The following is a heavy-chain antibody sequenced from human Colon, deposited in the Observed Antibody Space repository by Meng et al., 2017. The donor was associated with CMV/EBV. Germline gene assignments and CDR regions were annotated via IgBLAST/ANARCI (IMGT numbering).Heavy chain of an antibody. V-gene: IGHV3-74*01. CDR3: ARGGLTSYYPS. D-gene: IGHD1-26*01. J-gene: IGHJ4*02. CDR1: GLTFSRQY. Sequence: SCLFSGLTFSRQYMDWVRQAPGKGLVWVSRINVDGSTKSYADSVRGRFTVSRDNAKNTLYLQMNSLRVDDTAVYYCARGGLTSYYPSWGQGTLVTVSS. CDR2: INVDGSTK.